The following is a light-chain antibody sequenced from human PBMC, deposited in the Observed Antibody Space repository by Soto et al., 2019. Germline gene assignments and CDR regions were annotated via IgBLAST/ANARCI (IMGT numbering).Light chain of an antibody. CDR3: AAWDDSLSGRV. CDR2: MNN. CDR1: SSNIGSNY. V-gene: IGLV1-47*01. Sequence: QSVLTQPPSASGTPGPRVTIPCSGSSSNIGSNYVYWYQQLPGTPPKPLIYMNNQRPSGVPDRFSGSKSGTSASLAISGLRSEDEADYYCAAWDDSLSGRVFGGGTKLTVL. J-gene: IGLJ2*01.